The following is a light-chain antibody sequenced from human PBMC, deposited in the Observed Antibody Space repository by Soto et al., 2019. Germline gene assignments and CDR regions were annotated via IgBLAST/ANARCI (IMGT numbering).Light chain of an antibody. J-gene: IGKJ1*01. V-gene: IGKV1-5*03. CDR3: QEYETFSPWT. CDR1: QRIDSW. CDR2: KGT. Sequence: DILMTQSPCIVSASVGDRVTITCRASQRIDSWLAWYQQKPGTAPKLLIFKGTTFQRGVPSKLSGSGSGTEFTLAISSHEPDDFATYYRQEYETFSPWTFGQGTKVEVK.